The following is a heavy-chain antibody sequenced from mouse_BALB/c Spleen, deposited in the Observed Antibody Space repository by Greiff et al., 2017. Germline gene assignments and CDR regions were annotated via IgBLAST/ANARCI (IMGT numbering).Heavy chain of an antibody. D-gene: IGHD1-2*01. Sequence: EVKLLESGPGLVKPSQSLSLTCTVTGYSITSDYAWNWIRQFPGNKLEWMGYISYSGSTSYNPSLKSRISITRDTSKNQFFLQLNSVTTEDTATYYCARLTTATSYYYAMDYWGQGTSVTVSS. CDR2: ISYSGST. CDR3: ARLTTATSYYYAMDY. V-gene: IGHV3-2*02. J-gene: IGHJ4*01. CDR1: GYSITSDYA.